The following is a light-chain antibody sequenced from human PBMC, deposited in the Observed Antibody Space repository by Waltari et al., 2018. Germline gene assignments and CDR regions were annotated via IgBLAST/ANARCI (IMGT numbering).Light chain of an antibody. V-gene: IGKV3-20*01. Sequence: EIVLTQSPGTLSLSPGERATLSCRTSQSVSSTYIAWYQHKPGQTPRLLIYGASNRATGIPDRFSGSGSGTDFTLTISRLEPEDSAVYYCQQYVSSPLTFGGGTKVEIK. J-gene: IGKJ4*01. CDR2: GAS. CDR3: QQYVSSPLT. CDR1: QSVSSTY.